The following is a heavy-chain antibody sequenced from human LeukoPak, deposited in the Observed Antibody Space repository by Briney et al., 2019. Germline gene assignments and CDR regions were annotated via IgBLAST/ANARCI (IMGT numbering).Heavy chain of an antibody. J-gene: IGHJ4*02. CDR3: ARDWRTYDFWSGYCPDY. CDR2: INPNSGGT. V-gene: IGHV1-2*02. D-gene: IGHD3-3*01. CDR1: GYTFTGYY. Sequence: ASVKVSCKASGYTFTGYYMHWVRQAHGQGLERKGWINPNSGGTNSAQKFQGRVTMTRDTSISTAYMELSRLRSDDTAVYYCARDWRTYDFWSGYCPDYWGQGTLVTVSS.